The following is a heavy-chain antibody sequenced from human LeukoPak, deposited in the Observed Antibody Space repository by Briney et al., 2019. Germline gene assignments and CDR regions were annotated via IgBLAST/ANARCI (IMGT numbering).Heavy chain of an antibody. CDR2: ISSSSSYI. V-gene: IGHV3-21*01. D-gene: IGHD2-2*01. J-gene: IGHJ4*02. CDR1: GLTFSSYS. CDR3: ARARLRYCSSTSCPYDY. Sequence: SGGSLRLSCAASGLTFSSYSMNWVRQAPRKGLEWVSSISSSSSYIYYADSVKGRFTISRDNAKNSLYLQMNSLRAEDTAVYYCARARLRYCSSTSCPYDYWGQGTLVTVSS.